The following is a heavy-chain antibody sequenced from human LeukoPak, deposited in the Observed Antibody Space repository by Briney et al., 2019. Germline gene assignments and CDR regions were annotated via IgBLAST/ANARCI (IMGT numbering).Heavy chain of an antibody. Sequence: GESLKISCKGSGYSFTSYWIGCVRQMPGKGLEWMGIIYPGDSDTRYSPSFQGQVTISADKSISTAYLQWSSLKASDTAMYYCARHLADYDSLFDYWGQGTLVTVSS. J-gene: IGHJ4*02. CDR2: IYPGDSDT. CDR1: GYSFTSYW. V-gene: IGHV5-51*01. D-gene: IGHD3-16*01. CDR3: ARHLADYDSLFDY.